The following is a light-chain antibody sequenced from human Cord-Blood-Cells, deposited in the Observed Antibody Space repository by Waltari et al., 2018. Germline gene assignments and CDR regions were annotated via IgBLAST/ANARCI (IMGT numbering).Light chain of an antibody. Sequence: QSALTQPASVSGSPGQSITISCTGTSSDVGGYNYVSWDQQHPGKAPKLMIYAVSNRPSGVSNRFSGSKSGNTASLTISGLQAEDEADYYCSSYTSSSTRVFGGGTKLTVL. CDR2: AVS. J-gene: IGLJ3*02. CDR3: SSYTSSSTRV. CDR1: SSDVGGYNY. V-gene: IGLV2-14*01.